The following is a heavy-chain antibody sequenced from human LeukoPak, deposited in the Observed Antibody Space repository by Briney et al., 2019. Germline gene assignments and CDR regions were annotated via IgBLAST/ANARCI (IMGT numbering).Heavy chain of an antibody. D-gene: IGHD2-21*02. Sequence: SETLSLTCTVSGGSISSSNYYWGWTRQPPGKGLEWIGSIYYSGNTYYNPSFKSRVTISADMSKNQFSLKLNSVTAADTAVYYCASLRATAADYWGQGTLVTVSS. CDR3: ASLRATAADY. J-gene: IGHJ4*02. CDR1: GGSISSSNYY. V-gene: IGHV4-39*01. CDR2: IYYSGNT.